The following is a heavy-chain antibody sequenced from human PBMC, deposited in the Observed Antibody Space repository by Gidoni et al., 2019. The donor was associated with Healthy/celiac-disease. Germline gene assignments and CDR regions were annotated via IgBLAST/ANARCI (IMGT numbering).Heavy chain of an antibody. CDR2: ISGSGGST. J-gene: IGHJ2*01. CDR3: AKGGSNSSSWYYQVRWYFDL. D-gene: IGHD6-13*01. Sequence: EVQLLESGGGLVQPGGSLRLSCAASGLPFSSYAMSWVRQAPGKGLEWVSAISGSGGSTYYADSVKGRFTISRDNSKNTLYLQMNSLRAEDTAVYYCAKGGSNSSSWYYQVRWYFDLWGRGTLVTVSS. V-gene: IGHV3-23*01. CDR1: GLPFSSYA.